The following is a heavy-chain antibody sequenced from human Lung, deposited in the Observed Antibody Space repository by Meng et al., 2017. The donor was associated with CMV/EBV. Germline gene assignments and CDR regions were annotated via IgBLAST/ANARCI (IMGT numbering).Heavy chain of an antibody. D-gene: IGHD3-22*01. J-gene: IGHJ4*02. CDR3: AKDDDYHDSSGYYSN. Sequence: SXTASGFRFDDYAMHWVRQPPGKGLEWVSGISWNSDNKGYADSVKGRFTISRDNARNSLYLQMNSLRTEDTAFYFCAKDDDYHDSSGYYSNWGQGXLVXSPQ. V-gene: IGHV3-9*01. CDR2: ISWNSDNK. CDR1: GFRFDDYA.